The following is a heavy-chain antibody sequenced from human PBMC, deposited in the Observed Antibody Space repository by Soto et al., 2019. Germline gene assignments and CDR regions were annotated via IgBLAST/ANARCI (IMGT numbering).Heavy chain of an antibody. CDR2: ISYDGSDE. CDR3: ARVEFGGSSGYAFDI. V-gene: IGHV3-30*04. Sequence: QVQLVESGGGVVQPGRSLRLSCAASGFTFTNYGMHWVRQAPGKGLEWVGFISYDGSDERYADSVRGRFTISRDNSKNTGNVQMNSLRVEDTAVYYCARVEFGGSSGYAFDIWGQGTMVTVSS. J-gene: IGHJ3*02. D-gene: IGHD2-15*01. CDR1: GFTFTNYG.